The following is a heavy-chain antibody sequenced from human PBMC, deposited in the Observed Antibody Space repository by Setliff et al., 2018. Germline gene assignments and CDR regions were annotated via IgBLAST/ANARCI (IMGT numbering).Heavy chain of an antibody. V-gene: IGHV4-39*07. D-gene: IGHD6-25*01. CDR3: ARVSGMGSPPYYYYYYGMDV. CDR2: IYYSGST. Sequence: PSETLSLTCTVSGGSISSSLCYWGWIRQPPGKGLEWIGSIYYSGSTYYNPSLKSRVTISVDTSKNQFSLKLSSVTAADTAVYYCARVSGMGSPPYYYYYYGMDVWGQGTTVTVSS. CDR1: GGSISSSLCY. J-gene: IGHJ6*02.